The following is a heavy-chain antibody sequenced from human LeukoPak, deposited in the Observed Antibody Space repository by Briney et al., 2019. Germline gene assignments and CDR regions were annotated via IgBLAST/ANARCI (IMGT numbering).Heavy chain of an antibody. Sequence: ASVKVSCKASGGTFSSYAISWVRQAPGQGLEWMGGIIPIFGTANYAQKFQGRVTITADESTSTAYMELSSLRSEDTAVYYCARDPGIAAAGTWFDPWGQGTLVTVPS. CDR1: GGTFSSYA. J-gene: IGHJ5*02. CDR2: IIPIFGTA. D-gene: IGHD6-13*01. CDR3: ARDPGIAAAGTWFDP. V-gene: IGHV1-69*13.